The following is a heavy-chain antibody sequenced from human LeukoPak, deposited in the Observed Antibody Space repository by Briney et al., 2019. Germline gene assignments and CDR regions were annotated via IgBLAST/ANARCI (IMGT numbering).Heavy chain of an antibody. Sequence: SETLSLTCAVYGGSFSGYYWGWIRQPPGKGLEWIGEINHSGSTNYNPSLKSRVTISVDTSKNQFSLKLSSVTAADTAVYYCSSGYYYDAFDIWGQGTMVTVSS. J-gene: IGHJ3*02. V-gene: IGHV4-34*01. CDR2: INHSGST. CDR1: GGSFSGYY. CDR3: SSGYYYDAFDI. D-gene: IGHD3-22*01.